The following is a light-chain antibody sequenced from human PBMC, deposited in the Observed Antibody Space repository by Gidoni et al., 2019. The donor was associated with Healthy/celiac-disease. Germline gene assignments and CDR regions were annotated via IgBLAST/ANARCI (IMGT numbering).Light chain of an antibody. J-gene: IGKJ1*01. V-gene: IGKV3-20*01. CDR1: QSVSSSY. CDR2: GES. Sequence: IVLTQSPGTLSLSPGERATLSCRASQSVSSSYLAGYQQKPGKAPRLLIYGESSRATGIPDRLSGSGSGTDFTLTISRLEPEDFAVYYCQQYGSSPKTFGQGTKVEIK. CDR3: QQYGSSPKT.